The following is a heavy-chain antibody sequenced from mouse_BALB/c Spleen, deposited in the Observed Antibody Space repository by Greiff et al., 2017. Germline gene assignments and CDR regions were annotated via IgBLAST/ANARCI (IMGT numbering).Heavy chain of an antibody. Sequence: EVKLVESGGGLVQPGGSLKLSCAASGFDFSRYWMSWVRQAPGKGLEWIGEINPDSSTINYTPSLKDKFIISRDNAKNTLYLQMSKVRSEDTALYYCARPGNYGAMDYWGQGTSVTVSS. V-gene: IGHV4-1*02. CDR1: GFDFSRYW. D-gene: IGHD2-1*01. CDR2: INPDSSTI. CDR3: ARPGNYGAMDY. J-gene: IGHJ4*01.